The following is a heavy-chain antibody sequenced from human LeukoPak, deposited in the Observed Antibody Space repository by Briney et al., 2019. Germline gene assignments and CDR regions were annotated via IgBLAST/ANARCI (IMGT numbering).Heavy chain of an antibody. CDR2: IYYSGST. CDR3: ASDPQIRIQLWSNWFDP. V-gene: IGHV4-39*07. J-gene: IGHJ5*02. Sequence: SETLSLTCTVSGGSISSSSYYWGWIRQPPGKGLEWIGSIYYSGSTYYNPSLKSRVTISVDTSKNQFSLRLSSVTAADTAVYYCASDPQIRIQLWSNWFDPWGQGTLVTVSS. CDR1: GGSISSSSYY. D-gene: IGHD5-18*01.